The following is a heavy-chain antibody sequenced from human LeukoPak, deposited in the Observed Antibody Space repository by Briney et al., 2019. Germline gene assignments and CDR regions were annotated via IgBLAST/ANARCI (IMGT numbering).Heavy chain of an antibody. CDR3: AKDLSSQDSSGYYLDAFDI. V-gene: IGHV3-23*01. D-gene: IGHD3-22*01. CDR1: GYTFTSYA. J-gene: IGHJ3*02. CDR2: ISGSGGGT. Sequence: GGSLRLSCAASGYTFTSYAMSWVRQTPGKGLEWVSAISGSGGGTYSADSVKGRFTISRDNSKNTLYLQMNSLRAEDTAVYYCAKDLSSQDSSGYYLDAFDIWGQGTMVTVSS.